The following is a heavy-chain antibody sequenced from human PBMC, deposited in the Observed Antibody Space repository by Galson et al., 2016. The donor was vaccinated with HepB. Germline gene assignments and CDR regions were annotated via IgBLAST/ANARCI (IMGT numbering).Heavy chain of an antibody. CDR3: ASYLCYGSGSPKAFDP. V-gene: IGHV4-30-4*01. J-gene: IGHJ5*02. CDR2: IYYSGST. D-gene: IGHD3-10*01. Sequence: PLSLTCTVSGGSISSGDHYWSWIRQPPGKGLEWIGYIYYSGSTYYNPSLKSRVTISVDTSKNQFPLKLSSLTVADPAVYYCASYLCYGSGSPKAFDPWGQGTLVTVSS. CDR1: GGSISSGDHY.